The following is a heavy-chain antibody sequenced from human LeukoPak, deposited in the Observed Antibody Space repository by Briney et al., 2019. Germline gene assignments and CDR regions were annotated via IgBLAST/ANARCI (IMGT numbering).Heavy chain of an antibody. CDR3: ARGHSRFFDF. D-gene: IGHD3-16*01. V-gene: IGHV6-1*01. CDR2: TYYRSKWYN. J-gene: IGHJ4*02. Sequence: SQTLSLTCAISGDSVSNNSVAWNWIRQSPSRGLEWLGRTYYRSKWYNDYAVSMESRITINPDTSKNHFSLQLNSVTPEDTAVYYCARGHSRFFDFWGQGTLVTVSS. CDR1: GDSVSNNSVA.